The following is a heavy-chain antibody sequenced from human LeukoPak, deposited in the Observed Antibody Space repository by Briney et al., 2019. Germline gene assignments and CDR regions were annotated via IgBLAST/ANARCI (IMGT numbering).Heavy chain of an antibody. CDR2: ISYDGRNK. Sequence: GGSLRLSCAASGFTFSSYGMHWVRQAPGKGLEWVAVISYDGRNKYYADSVKGRFTISRDNSKNTLYLQMNSLRAEDTAVYYCAEDLTVIVVVITPPGYWGQGTLVTVSS. CDR1: GFTFSSYG. J-gene: IGHJ4*02. D-gene: IGHD3-22*01. V-gene: IGHV3-30*18. CDR3: AEDLTVIVVVITPPGY.